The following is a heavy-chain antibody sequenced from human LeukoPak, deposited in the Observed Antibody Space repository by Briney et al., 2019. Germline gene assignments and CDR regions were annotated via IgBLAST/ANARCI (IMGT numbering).Heavy chain of an antibody. Sequence: PSETLSLTCTVSGGSISSGCYYWSWIRQPAGEGLEWIGRIYTSGSTKYNPSLKSRVTISVDTSKNQFSPKLSSVTAADTAVYYCAREGSGWYYFDYWGQGTLVTVSS. D-gene: IGHD6-19*01. CDR1: GGSISSGCYY. CDR2: IYTSGST. V-gene: IGHV4-61*02. CDR3: AREGSGWYYFDY. J-gene: IGHJ4*02.